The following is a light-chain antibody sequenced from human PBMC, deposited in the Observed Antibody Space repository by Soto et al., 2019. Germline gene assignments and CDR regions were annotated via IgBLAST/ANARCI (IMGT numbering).Light chain of an antibody. CDR2: DVS. CDR1: SSDVGGYNY. J-gene: IGLJ1*01. V-gene: IGLV2-14*03. CDR3: SSYTTSNTRQIV. Sequence: QSVLTQPASVSGSPGQSITISCTGTSSDVGGYNYVSWYQHHPGKAPKLMIFDVSNRPSGVSNRFSGSKSGNTASLTISGLQPEDEADYYCSSYTTSNTRQIVFGTGTQGHR.